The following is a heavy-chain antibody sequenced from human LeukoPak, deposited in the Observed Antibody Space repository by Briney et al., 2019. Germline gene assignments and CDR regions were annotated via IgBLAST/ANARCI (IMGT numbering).Heavy chain of an antibody. CDR2: ISSSSYI. CDR3: ARGMATIDGYYYYMDV. J-gene: IGHJ6*03. Sequence: PGGSLRLSCAASGFTFSSYEMIRVRQAPGKGLEWVSYISSSSYIYYADSVKGRFTISRDNAKNSLYLQMNSLRAEDTAVYYCARGMATIDGYYYYMDVWGKGTTVTVSS. CDR1: GFTFSSYE. D-gene: IGHD5-24*01. V-gene: IGHV3-21*05.